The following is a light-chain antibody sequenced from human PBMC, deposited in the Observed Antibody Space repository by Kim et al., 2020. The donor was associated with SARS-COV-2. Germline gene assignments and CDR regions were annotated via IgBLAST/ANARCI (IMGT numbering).Light chain of an antibody. CDR1: KSGDKY. Sequence: SYELTQPPSVSVSPGQTASITCSGDKSGDKYACWYQQKPGQSPVLVIYQDSKRPSGIPELFSGSNSGNTATLTISGTQAMDEADYYCQAWDSSTEVFGTG. J-gene: IGLJ1*01. CDR3: QAWDSSTEV. CDR2: QDS. V-gene: IGLV3-1*01.